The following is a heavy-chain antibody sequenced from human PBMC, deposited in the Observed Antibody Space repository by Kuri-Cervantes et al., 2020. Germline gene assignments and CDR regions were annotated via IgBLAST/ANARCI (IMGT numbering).Heavy chain of an antibody. CDR2: IYPGNSET. J-gene: IGHJ3*01. V-gene: IGHV5-51*04. D-gene: IGHD3-3*01. Sequence: GGSLRLSCKTSGYTLTNYWIGWLGQMPGKGLAWMGIIYPGNSETRYSPYFQGQVTIPADNPTNTAYLQWTSLQASDTAMYYCARRFFASGLDAFDVWGQGTMVTVSS. CDR3: ARRFFASGLDAFDV. CDR1: GYTLTNYW.